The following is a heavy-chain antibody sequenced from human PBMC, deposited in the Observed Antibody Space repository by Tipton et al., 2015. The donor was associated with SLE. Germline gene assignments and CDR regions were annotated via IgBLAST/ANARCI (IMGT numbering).Heavy chain of an antibody. V-gene: IGHV4-31*03. CDR1: GGSISSGGYY. CDR3: ARDLASHYGVDV. D-gene: IGHD3-3*02. J-gene: IGHJ6*02. Sequence: TLSLTCTVSGGSISSGGYYWSWVRQRPGTGLEWIGYIHYSGSTYYNPSLKSRGTISVDTSKNQFSLNLRSVTAADTAVYYCARDLASHYGVDVWGQGTTVTVSS. CDR2: IHYSGST.